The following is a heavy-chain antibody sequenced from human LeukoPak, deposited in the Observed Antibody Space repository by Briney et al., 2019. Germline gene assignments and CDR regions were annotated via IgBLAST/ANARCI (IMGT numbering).Heavy chain of an antibody. CDR3: ARAPTYYYDSSGYSGDAFDI. Sequence: ALVKVSCKASGYTFTSYGISWVRQAPGQGLEWMGWISAYNGNTNYAQKLQGRVTMTTDTSTSTAYMELRSLRSDDTAVYYCARAPTYYYDSSGYSGDAFDIWGQGTMVTVSS. D-gene: IGHD3-22*01. J-gene: IGHJ3*02. V-gene: IGHV1-18*01. CDR2: ISAYNGNT. CDR1: GYTFTSYG.